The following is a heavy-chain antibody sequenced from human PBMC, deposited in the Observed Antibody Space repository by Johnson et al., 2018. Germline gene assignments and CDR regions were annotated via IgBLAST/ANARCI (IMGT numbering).Heavy chain of an antibody. CDR1: GGSIRSSSYF. J-gene: IGHJ6*03. V-gene: IGHV4-39*07. D-gene: IGHD7-27*01. CDR2: MFYSGTS. Sequence: QVQLQESGPGLVKPSETLSLTCTVSGGSIRSSSYFWAWIRQPPGKGLEWIGSMFYSGTSYYSPSLKSRVSISVDTSKNHFSLKVSSVTAAETAVYYCARILWGPNYMDVWGKGTTVTVSS. CDR3: ARILWGPNYMDV.